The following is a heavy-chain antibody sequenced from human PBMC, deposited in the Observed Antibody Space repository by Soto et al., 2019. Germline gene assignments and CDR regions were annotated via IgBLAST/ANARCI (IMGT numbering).Heavy chain of an antibody. J-gene: IGHJ6*02. D-gene: IGHD6-13*01. Sequence: PGESLKISCKGSGYSFTSYWIGWVRQMPGKGLEWMGIIYPGDSDTRYSPSFQGQVTISADKSISTAYLQWSSLKASDTAMYYCTRTSAAGKYYYGLDVWGQGTTVTVSS. CDR1: GYSFTSYW. CDR2: IYPGDSDT. CDR3: TRTSAAGKYYYGLDV. V-gene: IGHV5-51*01.